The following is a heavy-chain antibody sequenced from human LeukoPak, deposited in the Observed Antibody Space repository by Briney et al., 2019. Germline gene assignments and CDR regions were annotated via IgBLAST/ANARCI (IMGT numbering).Heavy chain of an antibody. CDR1: GGSFSGYY. V-gene: IGHV4-34*01. CDR2: INHSGST. Sequence: SETLSLTCAVYGGSFSGYYWSWIRQPPGKGLEWIGEINHSGSTNYNPSLKSRVTISVDTSKNQFSLKLSSVTAADTAVYYCARDRYDSSGFHDYWGQGTLVTVSS. J-gene: IGHJ4*02. CDR3: ARDRYDSSGFHDY. D-gene: IGHD3-22*01.